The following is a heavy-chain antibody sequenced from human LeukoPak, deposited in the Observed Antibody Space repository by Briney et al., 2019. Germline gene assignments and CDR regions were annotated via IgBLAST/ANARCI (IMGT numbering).Heavy chain of an antibody. CDR3: ARDLAYCGGDCYHDVFDI. Sequence: ASVKVSCKASGYTFANYGLSWVRQAPGQGLERLGWISAYNANTNYAQKVQGRVTMTTDTSTSTAYMELRSLRSDDTAVYYCARDLAYCGGDCYHDVFDIWGQGTMVTVSS. V-gene: IGHV1-18*04. J-gene: IGHJ3*02. CDR2: ISAYNANT. D-gene: IGHD2-21*02. CDR1: GYTFANYG.